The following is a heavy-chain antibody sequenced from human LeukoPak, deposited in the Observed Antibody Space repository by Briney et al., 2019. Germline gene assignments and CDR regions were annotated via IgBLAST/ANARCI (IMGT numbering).Heavy chain of an antibody. CDR2: IYDTGYD. V-gene: IGHV4-31*03. J-gene: IGHJ5*02. Sequence: SETLSLTCIVSGVSISSNYYWHWIRQHPGKRLEWPGYIYDTGYDYYNPSLRRRLITSVDTSQNHFSLKLTSVTAADTAVYYCARDGGPPRSNCRSMSCYDRWYIDPCGQGTLVTVSS. CDR3: ARDGGPPRSNCRSMSCYDRWYIDP. D-gene: IGHD2-2*01. CDR1: GVSISSNYY.